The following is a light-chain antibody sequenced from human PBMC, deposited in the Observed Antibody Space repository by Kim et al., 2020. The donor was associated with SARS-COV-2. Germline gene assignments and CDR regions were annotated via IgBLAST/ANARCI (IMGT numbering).Light chain of an antibody. CDR1: QTITTF. Sequence: DVQLAQSPSSLSASVGDRVTITCRASQTITTFLNWYQQKPGKAPKLLISAASNLQSGVPSRFSGRGSGTDFTLTISGLQREDVERYFCQQSFSTPWTFGQGTKVDIK. J-gene: IGKJ1*01. CDR3: QQSFSTPWT. CDR2: AAS. V-gene: IGKV1-39*01.